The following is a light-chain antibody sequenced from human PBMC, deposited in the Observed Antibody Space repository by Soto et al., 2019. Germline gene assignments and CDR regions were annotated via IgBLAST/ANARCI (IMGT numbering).Light chain of an antibody. CDR2: EVT. J-gene: IGLJ1*01. V-gene: IGLV2-14*01. CDR3: SSYSATNTLV. Sequence: QSVLTQPASVSGSPGQSITISCTGTSSDIGDYFYVSWYQQHPGKVPKLIIYEVTNRPSGVTSRFSGSKSENTASLTISGPQAEDEADYYCSSYSATNTLVFGSGTKVTVL. CDR1: SSDIGDYFY.